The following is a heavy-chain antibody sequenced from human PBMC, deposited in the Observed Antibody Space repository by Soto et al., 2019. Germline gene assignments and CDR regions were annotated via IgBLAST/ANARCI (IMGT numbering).Heavy chain of an antibody. D-gene: IGHD5-12*01. CDR3: ARDLNTGYIDY. Sequence: QVQMVESGGGVVQPGTSLRLSCVASGFTFGRSGMHWVRQAPGGALEWVAIIWFDGSKKYYADSVKGRLTDSRDNSKNTLYLQMDRLRGDDTAVYYCARDLNTGYIDYWGQGTLVTVSS. CDR2: IWFDGSKK. J-gene: IGHJ4*02. V-gene: IGHV3-33*01. CDR1: GFTFGRSG.